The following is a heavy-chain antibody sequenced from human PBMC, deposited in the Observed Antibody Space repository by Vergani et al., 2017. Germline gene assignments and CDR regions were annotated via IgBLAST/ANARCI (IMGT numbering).Heavy chain of an antibody. CDR1: GYSFTSYW. V-gene: IGHV5-51*01. D-gene: IGHD3-22*01. J-gene: IGHJ3*02. CDR2: IYPGDSDT. CDR3: ARGNYYDSSGYYRKKDAFDI. Sequence: EVQLVQSGAEVKKPGESLKISCKGSGYSFTSYWIGWVRQMPGKGLEWMGIIYPGDSDTRYSPSFQRQVTISADKSISTAYLQWSSLKASDTAMYYCARGNYYDSSGYYRKKDAFDIWGQGTMVTVSS.